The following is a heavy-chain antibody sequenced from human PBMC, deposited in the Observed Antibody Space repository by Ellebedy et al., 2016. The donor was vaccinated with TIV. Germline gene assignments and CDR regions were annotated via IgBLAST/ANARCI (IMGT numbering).Heavy chain of an antibody. Sequence: PGGSLRLSCAVSGFTFSTSVIHWVRKAPGKGLEWVALISFDGSNKYYADSVKGRFTISRDNSKRTLYLQMNSLRTEDTAVYYCARGGVKNSYAAADYWGQGTLVTVSS. V-gene: IGHV3-30-3*01. CDR1: GFTFSTSV. CDR3: ARGGVKNSYAAADY. CDR2: ISFDGSNK. D-gene: IGHD2-2*01. J-gene: IGHJ4*02.